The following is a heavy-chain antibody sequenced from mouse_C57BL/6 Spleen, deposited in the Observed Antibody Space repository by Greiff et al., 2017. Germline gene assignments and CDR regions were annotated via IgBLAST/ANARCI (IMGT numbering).Heavy chain of an antibody. J-gene: IGHJ4*01. Sequence: DVKLQESGAELVKPGASVKLSCTASGFNITDYYMHWVKQRTEQGLEWIGRIDPEDGETKYAPKFQGKDTITADTSSNTAYLQLSSLTSEDTAVYYCARRTDAMDYWGQGTSVTVSS. CDR2: IDPEDGET. CDR1: GFNITDYY. CDR3: ARRTDAMDY. V-gene: IGHV14-2*01.